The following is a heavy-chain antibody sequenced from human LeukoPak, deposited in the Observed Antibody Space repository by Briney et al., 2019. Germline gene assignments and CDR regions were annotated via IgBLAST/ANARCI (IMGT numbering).Heavy chain of an antibody. CDR1: GGSINSYY. V-gene: IGHV4-4*07. J-gene: IGHJ6*03. CDR2: IYTSGTT. CDR3: ARAGDFWSGYPSRNYMDV. D-gene: IGHD3-3*01. Sequence: SETLSRTCTVSGGSINSYYWSWIRQPAGKGLEWIGRIYTSGTTNYNPSLKSRVTMSVDTSKKQFSLKLSSVTAADTAVYYCARAGDFWSGYPSRNYMDVWGKGTTVTVSS.